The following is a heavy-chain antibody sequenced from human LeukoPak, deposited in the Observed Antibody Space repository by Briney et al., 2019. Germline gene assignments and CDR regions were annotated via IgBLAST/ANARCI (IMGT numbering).Heavy chain of an antibody. Sequence: ASVKVSCKASGYTFTNYGISWVRQAPGQGLEWMGWISAYNGNTNYAQKFQGRVTITADESTSTAYMELSSLRSEDTAVYYCARVSGDSSGYYLYYYYGMDVWGQGTTVTVSS. J-gene: IGHJ6*02. D-gene: IGHD3-22*01. CDR2: ISAYNGNT. CDR1: GYTFTNYG. V-gene: IGHV1-18*01. CDR3: ARVSGDSSGYYLYYYYGMDV.